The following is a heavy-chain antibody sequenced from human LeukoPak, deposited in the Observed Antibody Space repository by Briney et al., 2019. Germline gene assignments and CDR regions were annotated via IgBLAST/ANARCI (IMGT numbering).Heavy chain of an antibody. CDR1: GDSVSSNSAA. D-gene: IGHD2-15*01. CDR3: ARDRGLTTFGRYCSGGSCQGTWFDP. J-gene: IGHJ5*02. CDR2: TYYRSKWYN. V-gene: IGHV6-1*01. Sequence: SQTLSLTCAISGDSVSSNSAAWNWIRQSPSRGLEWLGRTYYRSKWYNDYAVSVKSRITINPDTSKNQFSLQLNSVTPEDTAVYYCARDRGLTTFGRYCSGGSCQGTWFDPWGQGTLVTVSS.